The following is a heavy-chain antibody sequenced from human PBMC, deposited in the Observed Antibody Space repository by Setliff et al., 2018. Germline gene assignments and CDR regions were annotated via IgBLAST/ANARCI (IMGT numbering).Heavy chain of an antibody. Sequence: TLSLTCTVSGDSITSGSDSWNWIRQPAGKGLQWIGRVYPTGSTNYDPDLRSRVTMSVDTSKKQFSLKLTSVTAADTAVYYCRFWSGYYKNDYWGQGTLVTVS. D-gene: IGHD3-3*01. CDR3: RFWSGYYKNDY. CDR1: GDSITSGSDS. V-gene: IGHV4-61*02. CDR2: VYPTGST. J-gene: IGHJ4*02.